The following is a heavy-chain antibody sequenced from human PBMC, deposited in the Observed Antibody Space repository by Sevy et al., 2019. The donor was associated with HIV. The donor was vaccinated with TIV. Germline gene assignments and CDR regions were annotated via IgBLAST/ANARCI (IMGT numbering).Heavy chain of an antibody. CDR1: GFTFSSYS. D-gene: IGHD6-19*01. V-gene: IGHV3-48*01. J-gene: IGHJ4*01. CDR2: ISSSSDSRTL. CDR3: ARPDLSGWYFDF. Sequence: GGSLRLSCVASGFTFSSYSMNWVRQAPGKGLEWVSYISSSSDSRTLYYADSVKGRFSISRDNAKNSVHLQMTSLRVEDTAVYYCARPDLSGWYFDFWGHGTLVTVSS.